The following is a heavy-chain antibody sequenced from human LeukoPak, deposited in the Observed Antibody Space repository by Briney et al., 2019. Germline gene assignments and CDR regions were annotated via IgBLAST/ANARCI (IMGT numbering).Heavy chain of an antibody. CDR3: AASGFDY. J-gene: IGHJ4*02. CDR1: GFTFSSYG. V-gene: IGHV3-30*03. D-gene: IGHD3-10*01. CDR2: ISYDGSNK. Sequence: GRSLRLSCAASGFTFSSYGMHWVRQAPGKGLEWVAVISYDGSNKYYADSVKGRFTISRDNSKNTLYLQMNSLRAEDTAVYYCAASGFDYWGQGTLVTVSS.